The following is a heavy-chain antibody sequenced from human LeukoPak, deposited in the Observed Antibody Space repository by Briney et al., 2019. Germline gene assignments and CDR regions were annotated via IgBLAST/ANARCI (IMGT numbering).Heavy chain of an antibody. D-gene: IGHD5-12*01. CDR3: ARLWNSGYIIYFDS. CDR1: GYTFTGYY. Sequence: ASVKVSCKTSGYTFTGYYIHWVRQAPGQGLEWMGGINPNSGATNYAQKFQGRVTLTRDTSITTAYMELSGLRSGDTAFYYCARLWNSGYIIYFDSWGQGTLVTVSS. J-gene: IGHJ4*02. CDR2: INPNSGAT. V-gene: IGHV1-2*02.